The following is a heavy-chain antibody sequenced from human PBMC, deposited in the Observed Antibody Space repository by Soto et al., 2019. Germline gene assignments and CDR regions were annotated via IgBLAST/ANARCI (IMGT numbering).Heavy chain of an antibody. V-gene: IGHV2-26*01. J-gene: IGHJ6*02. CDR3: ARMNVDSYQFYYAMDV. Sequence: ESGPTLVNPTETLTLTCTVSGFSLTTGKMGVSWIRQPPGKALEWLAHIFSDNERSYSTSLQGRLTISKDTSGSQVVLSMTNVDPVDTATYYCARMNVDSYQFYYAMDVWGQGTTGTVSS. CDR2: IFSDNER. D-gene: IGHD4-17*01. CDR1: GFSLTTGKMG.